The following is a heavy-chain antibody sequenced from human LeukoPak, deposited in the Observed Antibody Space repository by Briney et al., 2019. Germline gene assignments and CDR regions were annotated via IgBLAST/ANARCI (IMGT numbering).Heavy chain of an antibody. J-gene: IGHJ4*02. CDR3: ARLSTVTAFDY. V-gene: IGHV4-34*01. CDR2: INHSGST. Sequence: SETLSLTCAVYGGSFSGYYWSWIRQPPGKGLEWIGEINHSGSTNYNPSLKSRVTISVDKSKNQFSLKLSSVTAADTAVYYCARLSTVTAFDYWGQGTLVTVSS. D-gene: IGHD4-17*01. CDR1: GGSFSGYY.